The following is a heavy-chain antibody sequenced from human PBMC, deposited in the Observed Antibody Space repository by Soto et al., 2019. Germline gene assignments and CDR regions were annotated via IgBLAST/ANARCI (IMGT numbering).Heavy chain of an antibody. CDR3: ARSSTSADYFDY. CDR2: IYYSGST. Sequence: PSETLSLTCTVSGVSIRSSSYYWGWTRQPPGKGLEWIGSIYYSGSTYYNPSLKSRVTISVDTSKNQFSLKLSSVTAADTAVYYCARSSTSADYFDYWGQGTLVTVSS. CDR1: GVSIRSSSYY. D-gene: IGHD2-2*01. J-gene: IGHJ4*02. V-gene: IGHV4-39*01.